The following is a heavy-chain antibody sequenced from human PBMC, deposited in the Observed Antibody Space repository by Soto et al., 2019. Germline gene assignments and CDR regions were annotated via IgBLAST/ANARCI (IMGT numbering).Heavy chain of an antibody. Sequence: GASVKVSCKASGYTFTSYDINWVRQATGQGLEWMGWMNPNSGNTGYAQKFQGRVTMTRNTSISTAYMELSSLRSEDTAVYYCASAGRGEGFSPFYYYYGMDVWGQGTTVTVSS. D-gene: IGHD1-26*01. J-gene: IGHJ6*02. CDR2: MNPNSGNT. CDR1: GYTFTSYD. CDR3: ASAGRGEGFSPFYYYYGMDV. V-gene: IGHV1-8*01.